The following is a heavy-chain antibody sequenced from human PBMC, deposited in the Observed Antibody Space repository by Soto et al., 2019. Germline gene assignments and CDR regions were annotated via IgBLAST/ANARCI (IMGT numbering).Heavy chain of an antibody. J-gene: IGHJ4*02. Sequence: QITLKESGPTLVKPTQTLTLTCTFSGFSLSTSGVGVGWIRQPPGKALEWLALIYWDDDKRYSPSLKSRLTITKDTSKNQVVLTMTNMDPVDTATYYCAHHPPRDYGDYVVRYFDYWGQGTLVTVSS. CDR3: AHHPPRDYGDYVVRYFDY. CDR1: GFSLSTSGVG. D-gene: IGHD4-17*01. CDR2: IYWDDDK. V-gene: IGHV2-5*02.